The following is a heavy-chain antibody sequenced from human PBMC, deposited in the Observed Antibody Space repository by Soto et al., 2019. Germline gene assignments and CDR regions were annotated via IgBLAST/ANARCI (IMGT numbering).Heavy chain of an antibody. CDR3: VKDSYADFHRVLSTAEYFFDY. D-gene: IGHD2-2*01. CDR1: GFTFDDYA. V-gene: IGHV3-9*01. CDR2: ITWNSGNI. Sequence: EVQLVESGGGLVRPGRSLRLSCTASGFTFDDYAMHWVRQAPGRGLEWVSGITWNSGNIAYADSVKGRFTIARDDDNNSLSLQMNSLRPEDTALYYCVKDSYADFHRVLSTAEYFFDYWGHGTLVTVSS. J-gene: IGHJ4*01.